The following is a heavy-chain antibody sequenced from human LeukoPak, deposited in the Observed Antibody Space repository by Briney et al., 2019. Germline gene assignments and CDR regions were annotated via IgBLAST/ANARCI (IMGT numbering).Heavy chain of an antibody. CDR1: GGSFSGYY. D-gene: IGHD6-13*01. J-gene: IGHJ4*02. V-gene: IGHV4-34*01. CDR2: INHSGST. CDR3: ARTLAAAGTRIPYYFDY. Sequence: PSETLSLTCAVYGGSFSGYYWSWIRQPPGKGLEWIGEINHSGSTNFNPSLKSRVTISVDTSKNQVSLKLRSVTAADTAVYFCARTLAAAGTRIPYYFDYRGQGTLVTVSS.